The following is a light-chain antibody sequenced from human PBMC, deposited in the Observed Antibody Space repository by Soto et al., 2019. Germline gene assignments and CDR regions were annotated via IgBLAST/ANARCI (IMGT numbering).Light chain of an antibody. J-gene: IGKJ5*01. CDR1: QSVSSY. Sequence: DIVLTQSPATLSLSPGERATLSCRASQSVSSYLAWYQQKPGQAPRLLIYDASNRATGIPARFSGSGSGTDFTLTISSLEPEDCAVYYCHQRSSWPPITFGRGTRLEIK. V-gene: IGKV3-11*01. CDR2: DAS. CDR3: HQRSSWPPIT.